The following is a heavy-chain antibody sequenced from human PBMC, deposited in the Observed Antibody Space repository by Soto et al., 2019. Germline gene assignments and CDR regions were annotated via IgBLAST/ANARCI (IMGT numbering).Heavy chain of an antibody. CDR2: IDPSDSYT. J-gene: IGHJ5*02. CDR3: ARRHIAAAGTSRRRKWFDP. Sequence: ESLKISCKGSVYSFTSYWISWVRQMPGKGLEWMGRIDPSDSYTNYSPSFQGHVTISADKSISTAYLQWSSLKASDTAMYYCARRHIAAAGTSRRRKWFDPWGQGNLVTVSS. D-gene: IGHD6-13*01. CDR1: VYSFTSYW. V-gene: IGHV5-10-1*01.